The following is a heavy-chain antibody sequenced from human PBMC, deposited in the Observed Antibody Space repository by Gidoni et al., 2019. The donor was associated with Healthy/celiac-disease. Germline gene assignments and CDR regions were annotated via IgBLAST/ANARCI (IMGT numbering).Heavy chain of an antibody. J-gene: IGHJ6*02. D-gene: IGHD3-3*01. CDR2: ISSSGSTI. CDR3: ARDLKYYDFWSGYYIGYGMDV. V-gene: IGHV3-11*01. Sequence: QVQLVESGGGLVKPGGSLRLSWAASGFTFSDYYLSWIRQAPGKGLEWVSYISSSGSTIYYADSVKGRFTISRDNAKNSLYLQMNSLRAEDTAVYYCARDLKYYDFWSGYYIGYGMDVWGQGTTVTVSS. CDR1: GFTFSDYY.